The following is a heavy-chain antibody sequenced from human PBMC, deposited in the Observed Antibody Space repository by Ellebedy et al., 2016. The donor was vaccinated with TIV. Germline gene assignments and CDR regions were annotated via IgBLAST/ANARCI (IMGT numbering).Heavy chain of an antibody. V-gene: IGHV2-5*01. J-gene: IGHJ4*02. CDR1: GFSLSTSGLG. Sequence: SGPTLVKPTQTLTVTCSFSGFSLSTSGLGVSWARQPPGKALEWLALIYWNDDKRYSPSLKSRLTITKDTSKNKVVLTMTNMDPVDTATYYCVHTWGIWGQGILVTVTS. D-gene: IGHD7-27*01. CDR3: VHTWGI. CDR2: IYWNDDK.